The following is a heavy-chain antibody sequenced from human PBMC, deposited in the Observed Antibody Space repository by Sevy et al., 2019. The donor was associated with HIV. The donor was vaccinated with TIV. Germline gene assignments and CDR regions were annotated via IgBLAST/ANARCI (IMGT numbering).Heavy chain of an antibody. J-gene: IGHJ6*02. V-gene: IGHV3-15*01. CDR3: ITYHGYRGYDEEVINYYYYGMDV. D-gene: IGHD5-12*01. CDR1: GFTFSSAW. CDR2: IKSEIDGGAI. Sequence: GGSLRLSCAASGFTFSSAWMSWVRQAPGKGLEWVGRIKSEIDGGAIDYAAPVKGRFSISREDSKNTVYLQMNSLKTEDTAVYYCITYHGYRGYDEEVINYYYYGMDVWGQGTTVTVSS.